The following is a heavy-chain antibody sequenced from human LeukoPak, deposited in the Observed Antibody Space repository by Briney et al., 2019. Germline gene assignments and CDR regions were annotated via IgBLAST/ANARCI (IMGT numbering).Heavy chain of an antibody. CDR3: ARDFSGYNYGAGDALDL. CDR1: GFNFSNYS. Sequence: GGSLRLSCAASGFNFSNYSMNWVRQAPGKGLEWVSYISSSGRTIHHADSVKGRFTISRDNSRNTLYLQMNSLRPEDTAMYYCARDFSGYNYGAGDALDLWGQGTVVTVSS. CDR2: ISSSGRTI. D-gene: IGHD5-18*01. J-gene: IGHJ3*01. V-gene: IGHV3-48*01.